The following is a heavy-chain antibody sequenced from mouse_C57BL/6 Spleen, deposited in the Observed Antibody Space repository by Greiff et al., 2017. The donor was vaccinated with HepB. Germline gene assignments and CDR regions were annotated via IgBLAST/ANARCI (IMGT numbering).Heavy chain of an antibody. CDR3: ARHSNYGYFDV. D-gene: IGHD2-5*01. Sequence: VQLQQSGAELVRPGASVKLSCKASGYTFTDYYINWVKQRPGQGLEWIARIYPGSGNTYYNEKFKGKATLTAEKSSSTAYMQLSSLTSEEAAVYFCARHSNYGYFDVWGTGTTVTVSS. CDR2: IYPGSGNT. CDR1: GYTFTDYY. J-gene: IGHJ1*03. V-gene: IGHV1-76*01.